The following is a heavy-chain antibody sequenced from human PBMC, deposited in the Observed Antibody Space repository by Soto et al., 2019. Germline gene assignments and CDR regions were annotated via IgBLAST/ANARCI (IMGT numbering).Heavy chain of an antibody. CDR1: GFSLSTRGVA. Sequence: QITLKESGPTLVKPTQTLTLTCTFSGFSLSTRGVAVGLFRQPPVKTLEWLALIYWDEDNCYSPSLKISITINDHTFTSKVVITMTHMDPVDTATYSCAHTPRGDAYSFDYWGQGTLVTVYS. CDR3: AHTPRGDAYSFDY. CDR2: IYWDEDN. V-gene: IGHV2-5*02. D-gene: IGHD5-12*01. J-gene: IGHJ4*02.